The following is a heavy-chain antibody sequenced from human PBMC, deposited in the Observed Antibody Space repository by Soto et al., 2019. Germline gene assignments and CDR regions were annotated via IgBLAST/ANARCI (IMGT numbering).Heavy chain of an antibody. V-gene: IGHV1-3*01. Sequence: GASVKVSCKASGYTFTSYAMHWVRQAPGQRLEWMGWINAGNGNTKYSQKFQGRVTITRDTSASTAYMELSSLRSEDTAVYYCARGGAVASYYYGMDVWGQGTTVTVSS. CDR2: INAGNGNT. CDR1: GYTFTSYA. J-gene: IGHJ6*02. D-gene: IGHD3-16*01. CDR3: ARGGAVASYYYGMDV.